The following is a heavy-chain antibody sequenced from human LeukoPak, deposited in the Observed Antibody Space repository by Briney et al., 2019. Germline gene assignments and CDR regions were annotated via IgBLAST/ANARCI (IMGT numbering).Heavy chain of an antibody. CDR3: AREDCYNTLND. CDR2: INQDGSEK. D-gene: IGHD5-24*01. J-gene: IGHJ4*02. V-gene: IGHV3-7*01. Sequence: GGSLRLSCAASGFTFSSYWMTWVRQAPVKGPEFVANINQDGSEKKYVDSLKGRFTISRDNAKNSVFLQINSLRAEDTAVYYCAREDCYNTLNDWGQGTLVTVSS. CDR1: GFTFSSYW.